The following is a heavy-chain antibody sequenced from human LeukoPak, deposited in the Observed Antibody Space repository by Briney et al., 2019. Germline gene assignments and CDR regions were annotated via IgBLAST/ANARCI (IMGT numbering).Heavy chain of an antibody. CDR3: AKSSGTTWHYYMDV. V-gene: IGHV3-9*03. Sequence: SLRLSCAASGFTFDDYAMHWVRQAPGKGLEWVSGISWNSGSIGYADSVKAPFPISRNNAKNSLYLQMNSLKAEDMALNYCAKSSGTTWHYYMDVWGKGTTVTVSS. D-gene: IGHD1-7*01. J-gene: IGHJ6*03. CDR1: GFTFDDYA. CDR2: ISWNSGSI.